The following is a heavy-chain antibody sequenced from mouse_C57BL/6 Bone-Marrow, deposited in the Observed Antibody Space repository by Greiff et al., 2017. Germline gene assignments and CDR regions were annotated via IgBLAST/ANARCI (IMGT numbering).Heavy chain of an antibody. V-gene: IGHV1-63*01. CDR3: ARSGYAWFAY. Sequence: VPLQQSGAELVRPGTSVTMSCKASGYTFTNYWIGWAKQRPGHGLEWIGDIYPGGGYTNYTEKFKGKATLTADKSSSTAYMQFSSLTSEDSAIYYCARSGYAWFAYWGQGTLVTVSA. J-gene: IGHJ3*01. CDR2: IYPGGGYT. D-gene: IGHD3-2*02. CDR1: GYTFTNYW.